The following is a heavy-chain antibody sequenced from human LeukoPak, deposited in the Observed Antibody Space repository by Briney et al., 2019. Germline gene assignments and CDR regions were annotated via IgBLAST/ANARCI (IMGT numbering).Heavy chain of an antibody. J-gene: IGHJ4*02. V-gene: IGHV3-21*01. CDR3: ARAMVRGAKGDY. CDR2: ISSSSSYI. Sequence: KTGGSLRLSCAASGFTFSSYSMNWVRQAPGKGLEWVSSISSSSSYIYYADSVKGRFTISRDNAKNSLYLQMNSLRAEDTAVYYCARAMVRGAKGDYWGQGTLVTVSS. D-gene: IGHD3-10*01. CDR1: GFTFSSYS.